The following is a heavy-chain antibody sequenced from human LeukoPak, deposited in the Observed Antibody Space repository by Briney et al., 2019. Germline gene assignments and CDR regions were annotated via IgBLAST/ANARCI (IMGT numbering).Heavy chain of an antibody. J-gene: IGHJ3*02. CDR3: ARKIAVAGEEAFDI. V-gene: IGHV5-51*01. Sequence: GESPKISCKGSGYSFTSYWIGWVRQMPGKGLEWMGIIYLGDSDTRYSPSFQGQVTISADKSISTAYLQWSSLKASDTAMYYCARKIAVAGEEAFDIWGQGTMVTVSS. D-gene: IGHD6-19*01. CDR2: IYLGDSDT. CDR1: GYSFTSYW.